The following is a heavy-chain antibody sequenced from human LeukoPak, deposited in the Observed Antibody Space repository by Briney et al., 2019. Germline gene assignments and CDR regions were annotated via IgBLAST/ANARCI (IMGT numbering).Heavy chain of an antibody. CDR1: GFTVSSNY. V-gene: IGHV3-53*01. Sequence: PGGSLRLSCAASGFTVSSNYMSWVRQAPGKGLEWVSVIYSGGSTYYADSVKGRFTISRDNSKNTLYLQMNSLRAEDTAVYYCASGDTLGGASDAFDIWGQGTMVTVSS. J-gene: IGHJ3*02. D-gene: IGHD3-16*01. CDR3: ASGDTLGGASDAFDI. CDR2: IYSGGST.